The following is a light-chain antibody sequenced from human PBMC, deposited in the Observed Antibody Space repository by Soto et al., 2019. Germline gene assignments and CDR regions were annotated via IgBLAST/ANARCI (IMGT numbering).Light chain of an antibody. CDR2: GNS. J-gene: IGLJ2*01. CDR1: SSNIGAYYD. V-gene: IGLV1-40*01. CDR3: QSYDTSLSVV. Sequence: QSVLTQAPSVSGAPGQRVTISCTGSSSNIGAYYDVHWYQQLPGTAPKLLIYGNSNRPSGVPDRFSGSTSGNSAFLAITGLQAEDGADYYCQSYDTSLSVVFGGGTQLTVL.